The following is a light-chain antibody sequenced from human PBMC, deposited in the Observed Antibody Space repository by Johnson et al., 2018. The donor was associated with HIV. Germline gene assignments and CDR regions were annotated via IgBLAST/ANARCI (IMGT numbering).Light chain of an antibody. CDR1: SSNIGAGYD. CDR3: GKWDGSGGV. J-gene: IGLJ1*01. Sequence: QPVLTQPPSVSGAPGQRVTISCTGSSSNIGAGYDVHWYQQFPGTAPKLLIYDNNRRPSGTPDRFSGSKSGTSATLAIPGLQTGDEADYYCGKWDGSGGVFGTGTKVTVL. V-gene: IGLV1-51*01. CDR2: DNN.